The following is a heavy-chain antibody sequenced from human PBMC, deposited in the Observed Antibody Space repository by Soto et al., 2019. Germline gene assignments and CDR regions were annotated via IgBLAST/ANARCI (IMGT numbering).Heavy chain of an antibody. V-gene: IGHV3-48*03. CDR2: ISSSGSTI. D-gene: IGHD2-15*01. CDR1: GFTFSSYE. CDR3: ARDRVVVVVAANYYYGMDV. J-gene: IGHJ6*02. Sequence: PGGSLRLSCAASGFTFSSYEMNWVRQAPGKGLEWVSYISSSGSTIYYADSVKGRFTISRDNAKNSLYLQMNSLRAEDTAVYYCARDRVVVVVAANYYYGMDVWGQGTTVTASS.